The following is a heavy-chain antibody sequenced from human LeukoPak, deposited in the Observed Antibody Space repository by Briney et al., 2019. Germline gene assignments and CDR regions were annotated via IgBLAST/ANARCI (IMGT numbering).Heavy chain of an antibody. CDR3: APRESTGVFDY. CDR2: ISDSGGNT. D-gene: IGHD1-1*01. V-gene: IGHV3-23*01. Sequence: PGGSLRLSCAASGFTFSSYAMSWVRQAPGKGLEWISGISDSGGNTYYADSVRGRFTISRDNSKNTLYLQMNSLRAEDTAVYYCAPRESTGVFDYWGQGTLVTVSS. CDR1: GFTFSSYA. J-gene: IGHJ4*02.